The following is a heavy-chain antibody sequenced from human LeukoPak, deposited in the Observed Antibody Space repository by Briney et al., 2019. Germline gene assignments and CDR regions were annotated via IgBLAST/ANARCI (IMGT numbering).Heavy chain of an antibody. J-gene: IGHJ6*03. CDR2: INPNSGGT. CDR3: ARVERNWRGHYCYMDV. CDR1: GYTFTGYY. V-gene: IGHV1-2*02. Sequence: ASVKVSCKASGYTFTGYYMHWVRQAPGQGLEWMGWINPNSGGTNYAQKFQGRVTMTRDTSISTAYMELSRLRSDDAAVYYCARVERNWRGHYCYMDVWGKGTTVTVSS. D-gene: IGHD1-1*01.